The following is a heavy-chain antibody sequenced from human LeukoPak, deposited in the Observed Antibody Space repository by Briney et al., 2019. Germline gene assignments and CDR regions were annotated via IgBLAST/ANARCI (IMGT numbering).Heavy chain of an antibody. CDR2: ISSSGSNI. Sequence: GGSLRLSCAASGFTFRSYGMHWVRQAPGKGLEWISYISSSGSNIYADSVKGRFTISRDNAKNSLYLQMNSLRAEDTAVYYCARDYDGGYMDVWGKGTTVTVSS. D-gene: IGHD3-3*01. J-gene: IGHJ6*03. V-gene: IGHV3-48*04. CDR1: GFTFRSYG. CDR3: ARDYDGGYMDV.